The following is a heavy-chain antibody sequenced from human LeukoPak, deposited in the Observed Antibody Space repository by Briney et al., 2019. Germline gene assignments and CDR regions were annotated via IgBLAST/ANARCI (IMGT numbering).Heavy chain of an antibody. CDR2: ISPYNGNT. Sequence: GSSVKVSCKASGGTFSSYAISWVRQAPGQGLEWMGWISPYNGNTNSAQKLQGRVTMTTDTSTSTAYMELSSLRSEDTAMYYCARDKTGYSSCQFDYWGQGTLVSVSS. CDR1: GGTFSSYA. V-gene: IGHV1-18*01. CDR3: ARDKTGYSSCQFDY. J-gene: IGHJ4*02. D-gene: IGHD6-19*01.